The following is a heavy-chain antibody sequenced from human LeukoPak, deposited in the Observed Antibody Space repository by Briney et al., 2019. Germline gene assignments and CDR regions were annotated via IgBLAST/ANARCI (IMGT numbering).Heavy chain of an antibody. V-gene: IGHV1-58*02. J-gene: IGHJ3*02. Sequence: GPSVKVSCKASGFPFTSSAMQWVRQARGQRLEWIGWIVVGSGNTNYAQKFQEGVTITRDMSTSTAYMELSSLRSEDTAVYYCAAFDYGGNFDAFDIWGQGTMVTVSS. CDR3: AAFDYGGNFDAFDI. CDR1: GFPFTSSA. CDR2: IVVGSGNT. D-gene: IGHD4-23*01.